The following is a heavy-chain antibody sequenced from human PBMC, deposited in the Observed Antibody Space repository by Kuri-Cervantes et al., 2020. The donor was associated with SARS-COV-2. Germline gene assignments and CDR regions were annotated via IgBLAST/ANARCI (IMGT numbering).Heavy chain of an antibody. J-gene: IGHJ4*02. V-gene: IGHV3-13*01. D-gene: IGHD2-2*01. CDR3: ARGRREYQRLFEGFGY. Sequence: GTLSLTCAASGFTFSSYDMHWVRQATGKGLGWVSAIGTAGDTYYPGTVKGRFTISRENATNSLYLQMNSLRAGDTAVYYCARGRREYQRLFEGFGYWGQGTLVTVSS. CDR1: GFTFSSYD. CDR2: IGTAGDT.